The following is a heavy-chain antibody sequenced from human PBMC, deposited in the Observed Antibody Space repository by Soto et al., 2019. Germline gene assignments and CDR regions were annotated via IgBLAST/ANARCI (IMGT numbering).Heavy chain of an antibody. CDR1: GFTFSSYG. CDR3: AREISVAGGHFDY. J-gene: IGHJ4*02. D-gene: IGHD6-19*01. CDR2: ISSSSSTI. V-gene: IGHV3-48*02. Sequence: EVQLVESGGGLVQPGGSLRLSCTASGFTFSSYGMNWVRQAPGKGLEWVSSISSSSSTIYYADSVRGRFTISRDNAKNSLYLQMNSLRDDDTAVYYCAREISVAGGHFDYWGQGTLVTVSS.